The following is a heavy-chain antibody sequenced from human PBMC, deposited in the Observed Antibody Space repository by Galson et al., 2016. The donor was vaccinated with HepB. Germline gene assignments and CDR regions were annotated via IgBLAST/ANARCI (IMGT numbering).Heavy chain of an antibody. V-gene: IGHV3-23*01. CDR2: VSGSGGST. D-gene: IGHD2-8*01. J-gene: IGHJ4*02. CDR1: GLTVSSAY. Sequence: SLRLSCAVSGLTVSSAYMSWVRQAPGKGLEWVSAVSGSGGSTYYADSVKGRFTVSRDISKNTLYLQMHSLRAEDTAVYYCSRAFHCTNGVCRDYWGQGTLVTVSS. CDR3: SRAFHCTNGVCRDY.